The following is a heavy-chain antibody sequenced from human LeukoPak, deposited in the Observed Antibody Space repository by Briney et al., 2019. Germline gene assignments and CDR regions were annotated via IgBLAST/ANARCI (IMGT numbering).Heavy chain of an antibody. CDR3: ARSHEYCTNGVCPLDY. V-gene: IGHV1-3*01. J-gene: IGHJ4*02. CDR1: GYTFTSYA. D-gene: IGHD2-8*01. CDR2: INAGNGNT. Sequence: ASVKVSCKASGYTFTSYAMHWVRQAPGQRLEWMGWINAGNGNTKYSQKFQGRVTITRDTSASTAYMELSSLRSEDTAVYYCARSHEYCTNGVCPLDYWGQGTLVTVSS.